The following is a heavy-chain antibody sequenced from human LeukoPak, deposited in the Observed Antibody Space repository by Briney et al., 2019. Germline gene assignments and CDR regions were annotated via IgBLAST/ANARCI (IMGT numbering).Heavy chain of an antibody. J-gene: IGHJ4*02. CDR1: GYTLTELS. CDR3: ARDGRFGELFDY. V-gene: IGHV1-24*01. D-gene: IGHD3-10*01. CDR2: FDPEDGET. Sequence: ASVKVSCKVSGYTLTELSMHWVRQAPGKGLEWMGGFDPEDGETIYAQKFQGRVTMTEDTSTDTAYMELRSLRSDDTAVYYCARDGRFGELFDYWGQGTLVTVSS.